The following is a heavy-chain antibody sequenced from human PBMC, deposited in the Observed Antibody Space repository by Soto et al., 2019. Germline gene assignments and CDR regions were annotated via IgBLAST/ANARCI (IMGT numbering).Heavy chain of an antibody. Sequence: SETLSLTCTVSGDSISNSDYYWNWIRQSPGKGLEWIASIDYSGSTYYNPSLKSRVVISADTSKNLFSLKLRSVTAADTALYFCARDGPYSYGLEVWGKGTTVT. CDR2: IDYSGST. V-gene: IGHV4-30-4*01. CDR1: GDSISNSDYY. J-gene: IGHJ6*04. CDR3: ARDGPYSYGLEV.